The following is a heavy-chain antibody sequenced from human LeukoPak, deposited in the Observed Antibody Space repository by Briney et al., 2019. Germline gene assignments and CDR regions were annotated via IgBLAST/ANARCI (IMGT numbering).Heavy chain of an antibody. V-gene: IGHV4-59*01. CDR1: GGSISSYY. CDR2: IYYSGST. Sequence: SETLSLTCTVSGGSISSYYWSWSRQPPGKGLEWIGYIYYSGSTNYNPSLKSRVTISVDTSKNQFSLKLSSVTAADTAMYYCAREVVTQGVDYWGQGTLVTVFS. J-gene: IGHJ4*02. D-gene: IGHD4-23*01. CDR3: AREVVTQGVDY.